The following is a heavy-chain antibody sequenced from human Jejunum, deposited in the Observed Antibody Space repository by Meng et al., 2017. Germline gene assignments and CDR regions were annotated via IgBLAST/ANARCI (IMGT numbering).Heavy chain of an antibody. D-gene: IGHD1-1*01. Sequence: GESLKISCTASGFTDSTYAMAWVRQAPGKGLEWVSVIGGGGGGIQYADSVKGRFTISRDNSKNTVYLQMNSLRVEDTALYYCAKYGAPGTARWFDPWGPGTPVTVSS. J-gene: IGHJ5*02. CDR3: AKYGAPGTARWFDP. V-gene: IGHV3-23*01. CDR2: IGGGGGGI. CDR1: GFTDSTYA.